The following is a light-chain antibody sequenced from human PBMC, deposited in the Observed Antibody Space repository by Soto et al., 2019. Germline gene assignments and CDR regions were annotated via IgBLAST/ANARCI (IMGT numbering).Light chain of an antibody. Sequence: DIQMTQSPSSLSASIWDIVIITCRTSQSISSWLAWYQQKPGKAPKVLIYDAYNLESGVPSRFSGSGSGTEFTLTISSLQPDDFATYYCQQYNSYATFGQGTKVDIK. CDR1: QSISSW. J-gene: IGKJ1*01. CDR2: DAY. V-gene: IGKV1-5*01. CDR3: QQYNSYAT.